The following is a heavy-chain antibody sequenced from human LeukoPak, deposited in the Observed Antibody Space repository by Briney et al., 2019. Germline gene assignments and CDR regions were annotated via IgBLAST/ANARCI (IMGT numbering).Heavy chain of an antibody. CDR3: ARDLVDGLWFGELFRHNWFDP. CDR2: INPSGGST. Sequence: ASVKVSCKASGYTFTSYYMHWVRQAPGQGLEWMGIINPSGGSTSYAQKFQGRVTMTRDTSTSTVYMELSSLRSEDTAVYYCARDLVDGLWFGELFRHNWFDPWGQEPWSPSPQ. J-gene: IGHJ5*02. CDR1: GYTFTSYY. V-gene: IGHV1-46*01. D-gene: IGHD3-10*01.